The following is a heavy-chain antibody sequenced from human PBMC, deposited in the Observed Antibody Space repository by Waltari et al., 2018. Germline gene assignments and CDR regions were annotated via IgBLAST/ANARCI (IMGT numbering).Heavy chain of an antibody. J-gene: IGHJ4*02. Sequence: QVQLVESGGGVVQPGGSLRLSCAASGFTFSSYGMHWVRQPPGKGLEWVAFIRYDGSNKYYADSVKGRFTISRDNSKNTLYLQMNSLRAEDTAVYYCAKGLGGIAVAANFDYWGQGTLVTVSS. CDR3: AKGLGGIAVAANFDY. V-gene: IGHV3-30*02. CDR2: IRYDGSNK. D-gene: IGHD6-19*01. CDR1: GFTFSSYG.